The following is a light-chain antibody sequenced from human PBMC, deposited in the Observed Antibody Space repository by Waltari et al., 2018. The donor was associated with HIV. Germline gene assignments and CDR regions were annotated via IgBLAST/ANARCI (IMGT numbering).Light chain of an antibody. CDR3: SSYTSSSALEVV. CDR2: DVS. Sequence: QSALTQPDSVCGPLGQAITTPRTRTSSDVGGYDYVSRQQQHPGTAPKLLFYDVSNRPSGVSNRFSGSKPGNTASLTISGLQAEDEADYHCSSYTSSSALEVVFGGGTTLTVL. J-gene: IGLJ3*02. V-gene: IGLV2-14*01. CDR1: SSDVGGYDY.